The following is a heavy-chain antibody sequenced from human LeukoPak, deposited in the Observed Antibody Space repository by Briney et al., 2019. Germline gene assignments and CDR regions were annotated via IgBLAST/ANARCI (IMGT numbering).Heavy chain of an antibody. CDR3: AKPAISSRGWYYDY. Sequence: GGSLRLSCAASGFTFSNYAMSWVRQAPGKGLEWVSAINHSGGRTYYADSVKGRFTISRDNSKNTLYLQMNSLRAEDTAVYYCAKPAISSRGWYYDYWGQGTLVTVSS. CDR2: INHSGGRT. CDR1: GFTFSNYA. V-gene: IGHV3-23*01. J-gene: IGHJ4*02. D-gene: IGHD6-19*01.